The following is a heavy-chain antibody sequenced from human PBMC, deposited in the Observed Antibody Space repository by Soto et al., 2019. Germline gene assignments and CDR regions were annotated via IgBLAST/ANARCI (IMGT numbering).Heavy chain of an antibody. J-gene: IGHJ4*02. V-gene: IGHV3-23*01. D-gene: IGHD1-7*01. Sequence: PGGSLRLSCAASGFTFSTYAMTWVRQVPGKGLEWVSAISGSGDNTYYAGSVKGRFTISRDNSKNTLYLQMNSLRAEDTAKYYCAKGNSRPHDYWGQGTRVTVSS. CDR2: ISGSGDNT. CDR3: AKGNSRPHDY. CDR1: GFTFSTYA.